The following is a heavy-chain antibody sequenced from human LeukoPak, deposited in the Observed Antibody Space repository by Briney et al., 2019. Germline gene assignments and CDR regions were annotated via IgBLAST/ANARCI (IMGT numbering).Heavy chain of an antibody. V-gene: IGHV3-30-3*01. J-gene: IGHJ4*02. CDR3: ARVGVTYCSSTSCYPDY. CDR2: ISYDGSNK. Sequence: GGSLRLSCAASGFTFTSYAMHWVRQAPGKGLEWVAVISYDGSNKYYADSVKGRFTISRDNSKNTLYLQMNSLRAEDTAVYYCARVGVTYCSSTSCYPDYWGQGTLVTVSS. D-gene: IGHD2-2*01. CDR1: GFTFTSYA.